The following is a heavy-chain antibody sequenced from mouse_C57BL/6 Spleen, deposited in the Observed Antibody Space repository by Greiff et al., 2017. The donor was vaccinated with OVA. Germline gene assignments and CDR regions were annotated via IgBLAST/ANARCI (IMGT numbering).Heavy chain of an antibody. CDR1: GFTFSSYG. V-gene: IGHV5-6*01. CDR2: ISSGGSYT. D-gene: IGHD1-2*01. Sequence: EVQGVESGGDLVKPGGSLKLSCAASGFTFSSYGMSWVRQTPDKRLEWVATISSGGSYTYYPDSLKGRFTISRDNAKNTLYLQMSSLKSEDTAMYYCASPLLRHYYAMDYWGQGTSVTVSS. J-gene: IGHJ4*01. CDR3: ASPLLRHYYAMDY.